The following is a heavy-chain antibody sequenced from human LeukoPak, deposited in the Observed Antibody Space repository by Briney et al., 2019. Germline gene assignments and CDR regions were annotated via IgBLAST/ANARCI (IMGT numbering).Heavy chain of an antibody. CDR3: ARHSGSSPHYFDY. CDR2: IYYSGTT. V-gene: IGHV4-59*08. Sequence: SETLSLTRTVSGGSIRSYYWSWLRPPPGKGREWIGFIYYSGTTHYKSSLKNRVTISVDTSRNQFSLRLSTVTAADTAVYYCARHSGSSPHYFDYWGQGTLVTVSS. CDR1: GGSIRSYY. J-gene: IGHJ4*02. D-gene: IGHD1-26*01.